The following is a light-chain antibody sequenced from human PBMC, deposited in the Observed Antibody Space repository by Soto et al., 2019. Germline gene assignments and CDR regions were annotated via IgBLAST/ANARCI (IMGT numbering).Light chain of an antibody. CDR2: DAS. Sequence: DIQMTQSPSSLSASVGDRVTITCQASQDISNYLNWYQQKPGKAPKLLIYDASNLETGVPSRFSGSGSGTDFTFTISSLQPEDIATYYCQHYNRWSLTFGGGTRVEIK. J-gene: IGKJ4*01. CDR1: QDISNY. CDR3: QHYNRWSLT. V-gene: IGKV1-33*01.